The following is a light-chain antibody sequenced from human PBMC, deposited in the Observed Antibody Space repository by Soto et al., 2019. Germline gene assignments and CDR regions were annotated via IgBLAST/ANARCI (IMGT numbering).Light chain of an antibody. J-gene: IGKJ4*01. Sequence: EIVLTQSPGTLSLSPGERATLSCRASQSVSSSYLAWYQQKPGQAPRLLIYGASSRATGIPDRFSGSGSGTDFTLTISRLEPEDWAVYYCQQYGSSPPLTFGGGTKVEIK. CDR3: QQYGSSPPLT. CDR1: QSVSSSY. V-gene: IGKV3-20*01. CDR2: GAS.